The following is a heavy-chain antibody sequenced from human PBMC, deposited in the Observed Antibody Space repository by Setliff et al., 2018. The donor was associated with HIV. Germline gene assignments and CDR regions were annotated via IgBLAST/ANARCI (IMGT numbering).Heavy chain of an antibody. V-gene: IGHV3-48*01. D-gene: IGHD3-22*01. J-gene: IGHJ4*02. CDR3: ARDYNYIFDS. Sequence: GESLKISCVASSGFAFSDNPMNWVRQAPGKGLEWISHIRGKSDIIKYAESVMGRFTISRDNAKNSLYLEMNSLRAEDTAIYHCARDYNYIFDSWGQGVLVTVSS. CDR1: GFAFSDNP. CDR2: IRGKSDII.